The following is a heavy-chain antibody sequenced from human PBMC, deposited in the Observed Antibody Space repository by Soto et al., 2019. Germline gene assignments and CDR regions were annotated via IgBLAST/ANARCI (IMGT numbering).Heavy chain of an antibody. CDR1: GYIFTSYG. J-gene: IGHJ4*02. CDR2: ISTSNGNT. V-gene: IGHV1-18*04. CDR3: ARTLSSAASPYDFDF. Sequence: QVQLMHSGAEVKKPGASVKVSCKASGYIFTSYGISWVRQAPGQGLEWMGWISTSNGNTRFAQKFQGRVTMTTDTSTPTAYMEPRSLRSDDTAVYYCARTLSSAASPYDFDFWGQGTLVTVSS. D-gene: IGHD6-25*01.